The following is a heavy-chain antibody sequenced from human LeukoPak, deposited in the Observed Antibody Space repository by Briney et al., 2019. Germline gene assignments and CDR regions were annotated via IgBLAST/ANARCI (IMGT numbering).Heavy chain of an antibody. CDR1: VYTFTGYY. V-gene: IGHV1-2*02. CDR3: ARAKQWLVHHDY. D-gene: IGHD6-19*01. J-gene: IGHJ4*02. Sequence: GASVKVSCKASVYTFTGYYMHWLRQAPGQGLEWMGWINPNSGGTNYAQKFQGRVTMTRDPSISTAYMELSRLRSDDTAVYYCARAKQWLVHHDYWGQGTLVTVSS. CDR2: INPNSGGT.